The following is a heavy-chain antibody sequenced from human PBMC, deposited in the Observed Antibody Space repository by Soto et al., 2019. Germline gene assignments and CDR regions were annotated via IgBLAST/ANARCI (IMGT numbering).Heavy chain of an antibody. D-gene: IGHD2-15*01. J-gene: IGHJ4*02. CDR2: INAGNGNT. CDR1: GYTFTSYA. Sequence: ASVKVSCKASGYTFTSYAMHWVRQAPGQRLEWMGWINAGNGNTKYSQKFQGRVTITRDTSASTAYMELSSLRSEDTAVYYCARGGGYFSGGSCYTLSAPYDYWSQGTLVTVSS. V-gene: IGHV1-3*01. CDR3: ARGGGYFSGGSCYTLSAPYDY.